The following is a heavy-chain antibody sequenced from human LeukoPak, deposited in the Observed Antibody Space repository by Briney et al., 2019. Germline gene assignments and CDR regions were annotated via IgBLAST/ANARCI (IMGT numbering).Heavy chain of an antibody. V-gene: IGHV1-69*05. D-gene: IGHD3-10*01. J-gene: IGHJ5*02. CDR1: GGTFSGYA. CDR2: IIPIFGTA. CDR3: ARGFGESDQNWFDP. Sequence: SVKVSCKASGGTFSGYAISWVRQAPGQGLEWMGRIIPIFGTANYAQKSQGRVTITTDESTSTAYMELSSLRSEDTAVYYCARGFGESDQNWFDPWGQGTLVTVSS.